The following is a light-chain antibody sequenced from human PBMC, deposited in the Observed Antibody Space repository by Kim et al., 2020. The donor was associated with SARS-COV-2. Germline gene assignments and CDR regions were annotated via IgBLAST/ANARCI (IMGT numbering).Light chain of an antibody. J-gene: IGLJ7*01. CDR1: SAHSTNA. CDR3: QTWDTGIAV. Sequence: QLVLTQPPSASASLGASVKLTCALSSAHSTNAITWHQQQPEKGPRFLMKLNSDGTYTRGDGVPGRFSGSSSGTERHLTISSLQSEDEADYFCQTWDTGIAVFGRGTQLTVL. V-gene: IGLV4-69*01. CDR2: LNSDGTY.